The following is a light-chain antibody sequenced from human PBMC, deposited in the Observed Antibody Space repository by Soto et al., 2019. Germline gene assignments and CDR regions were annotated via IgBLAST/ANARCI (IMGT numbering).Light chain of an antibody. V-gene: IGLV1-44*01. CDR2: TNN. J-gene: IGLJ1*01. CDR3: AAWDDSLNGFV. Sequence: QSVLTQPPSASGTPGQRVTISCSGSTSNIGSNTANWYQQLPGTAPKVLIYTNNERPSGVPDRFSCSKSGTSASLAISGLQSGDEADYYCAAWDDSLNGFVFGPGTKLTVL. CDR1: TSNIGSNT.